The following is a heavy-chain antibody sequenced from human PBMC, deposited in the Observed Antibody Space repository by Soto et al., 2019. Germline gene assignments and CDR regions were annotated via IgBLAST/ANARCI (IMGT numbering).Heavy chain of an antibody. J-gene: IGHJ4*02. D-gene: IGHD6-13*01. CDR2: ITAGNENT. CDR3: ATYTSTWYGGLDF. Sequence: QVQLVQSGAEEKKPGASVKVSCKASGYSFSNKASGYTFTSNAMHWVRQAPGQGIEWMGWITAGNENTKISQGFQERVTNTSDTSTSTAYMEVSSLRSEDTAVYYCATYTSTWYGGLDFGGQGTMVTVSS. V-gene: IGHV1-3*05. CDR1: GYSFSNKASGYTFTSNA.